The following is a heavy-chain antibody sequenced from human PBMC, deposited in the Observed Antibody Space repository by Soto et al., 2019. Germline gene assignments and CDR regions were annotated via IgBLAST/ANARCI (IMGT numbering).Heavy chain of an antibody. V-gene: IGHV1-18*01. D-gene: IGHD1-26*01. CDR3: ARYSTGKDYYPGAWFDS. Sequence: QVQLVQSGSEVKKPGASVKVSCKASGYTFSDYGISWVRQAPGQGLEWMGWISVYSGNKRYAQSLQGRAIMTTDTSRSTAYMELRRLRSDHTAVYYCARYSTGKDYYPGAWFDSWGQGTLVTVSS. J-gene: IGHJ5*01. CDR1: GYTFSDYG. CDR2: ISVYSGNK.